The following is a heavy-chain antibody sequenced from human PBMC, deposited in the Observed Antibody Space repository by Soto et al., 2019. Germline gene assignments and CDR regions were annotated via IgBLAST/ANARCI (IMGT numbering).Heavy chain of an antibody. CDR3: ARDPYNPEGFDP. V-gene: IGHV3-74*01. Sequence: EVQLVESGGGLVQPGGSLRLSCAASGFTFSSYWMHWFRQAPGKGLVWVSRINSDGSSTSYADSVKGRFTISRDNAKNTLYLQMNSLRAEDTAVYYCARDPYNPEGFDPWGQGTLVTVSS. CDR2: INSDGSST. CDR1: GFTFSSYW. D-gene: IGHD1-20*01. J-gene: IGHJ5*02.